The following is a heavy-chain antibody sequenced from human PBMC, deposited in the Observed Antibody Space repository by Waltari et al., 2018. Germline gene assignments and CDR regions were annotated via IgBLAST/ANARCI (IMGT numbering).Heavy chain of an antibody. CDR2: IWPDGSDK. J-gene: IGHJ4*02. CDR3: ARGLVAAGGTWSMFSFDF. D-gene: IGHD6-13*01. V-gene: IGHV3-33*01. CDR1: DFNLIPSG. Sequence: QVQLVESGCGVVQPGRSLSLSCAASDFNLIPSGMHWFRLSPGKGLQWVAAIWPDGSDKYYADSVKGRFTISRDNSRNTLFLQMNSLSPEDTAVYYCARGLVAAGGTWSMFSFDFWGQGALVTVSS.